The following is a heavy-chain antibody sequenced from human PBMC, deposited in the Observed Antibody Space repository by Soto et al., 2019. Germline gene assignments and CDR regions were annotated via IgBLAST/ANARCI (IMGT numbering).Heavy chain of an antibody. CDR2: IYYNGNT. CDR1: GVSITSGAYY. D-gene: IGHD3-16*01. V-gene: IGHV4-31*01. J-gene: IGHJ3*01. Sequence: QVQLQESGPGLVKPSQTLSLTCTLSGVSITSGAYYWTWVRQHPGKGLEWIGYIYYNGNTYFSPSLKSLLTITIDTSKNQFSLKLSSVTAADTAMYYCARARLRAVYAFDFWGQGTMVTVSS. CDR3: ARARLRAVYAFDF.